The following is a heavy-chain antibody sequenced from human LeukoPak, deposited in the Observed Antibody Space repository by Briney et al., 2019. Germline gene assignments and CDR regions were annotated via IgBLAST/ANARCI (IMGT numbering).Heavy chain of an antibody. CDR1: GYTFTGYY. CDR2: INPNSGGT. D-gene: IGHD2-2*01. Sequence: ASVKLSCKASGYTFTGYYMHWVRQAPGQGLEWMGWINPNSGGTNYAQKFQGRVTMTRDTSISTAYIELRRLRSADTAVYCCASAPGLCSSTSCPEHWFAPWGQGTLVTVSS. J-gene: IGHJ5*02. CDR3: ASAPGLCSSTSCPEHWFAP. V-gene: IGHV1-2*02.